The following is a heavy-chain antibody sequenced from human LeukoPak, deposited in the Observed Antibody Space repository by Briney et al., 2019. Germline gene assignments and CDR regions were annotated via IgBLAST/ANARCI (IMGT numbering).Heavy chain of an antibody. CDR1: GGSISSYY. V-gene: IGHV4-59*08. CDR2: IYYSGST. CDR3: ARGYSGSFDFDY. D-gene: IGHD1-26*01. Sequence: SETLSLTCTVSGGSISSYYWSWIRQPPGKGLEWIGYIYYSGSTNYNPSLKSRVTISVDTSKNQFSLKLSSVTAADTAVYYCARGYSGSFDFDYWGQGTLVTVSS. J-gene: IGHJ4*02.